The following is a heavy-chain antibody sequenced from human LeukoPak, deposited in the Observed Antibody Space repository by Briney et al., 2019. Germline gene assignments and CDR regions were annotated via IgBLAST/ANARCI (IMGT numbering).Heavy chain of an antibody. Sequence: SETLSLTCTVSGASMNTYYYSWIRQPAGKGLEWIGRIFASGTTNYNPSLKNRIAMSVDTSKNQFFLNLTSVTAADTAMYYCVQDGPLRSDYWGQGTLVTVSS. V-gene: IGHV4-4*07. CDR3: VQDGPLRSDY. CDR1: GASMNTYY. D-gene: IGHD3-16*01. J-gene: IGHJ4*02. CDR2: IFASGTT.